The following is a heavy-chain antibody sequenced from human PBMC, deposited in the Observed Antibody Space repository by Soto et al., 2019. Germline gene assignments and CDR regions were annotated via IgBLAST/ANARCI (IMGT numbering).Heavy chain of an antibody. CDR1: GFTFSSYG. CDR2: IWYDGSNK. V-gene: IGHV3-33*01. Sequence: GGSLRLSCAASGFTFSSYGMHWVRQAPDRGLEWVAIIWYDGSNKYYPDSVKGRFTISRDNSKNTLFLQMNSLRAEDTAVYYCARDPGDYYFDYWGQGTLVTVSS. CDR3: ARDPGDYYFDY. J-gene: IGHJ4*02.